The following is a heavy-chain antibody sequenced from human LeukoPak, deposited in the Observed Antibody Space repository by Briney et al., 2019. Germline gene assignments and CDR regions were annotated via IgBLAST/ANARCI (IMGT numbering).Heavy chain of an antibody. CDR3: AKDAARGEAAGTRGDY. D-gene: IGHD6-13*01. CDR1: GFTFTKYA. V-gene: IGHV3-23*01. CDR2: ISDSGDST. J-gene: IGHJ4*02. Sequence: GGPQRLSCEASGFTFTKYAMSWVRQAPGRGLEWVSVISDSGDSTYYADSVKGRFTISRDNSKTTLYLQMSSLGAEDTAIYYCAKDAARGEAAGTRGDYWGQGTLVTVSS.